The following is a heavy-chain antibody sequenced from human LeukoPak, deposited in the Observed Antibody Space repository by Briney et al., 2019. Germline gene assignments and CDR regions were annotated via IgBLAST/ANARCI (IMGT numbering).Heavy chain of an antibody. CDR2: INAGSGNT. D-gene: IGHD3-22*01. J-gene: IGHJ4*02. Sequence: GASVKVSCKASGYTFTSYAMHWVRQAPGQRLEWMGWINAGSGNTKYSQKFQGRVTITRDTSASTAYMELSSLRSEDTAVYYCARSYYYDSSGYSGSLYYFDYWGQGTLVTVSS. CDR1: GYTFTSYA. V-gene: IGHV1-3*01. CDR3: ARSYYYDSSGYSGSLYYFDY.